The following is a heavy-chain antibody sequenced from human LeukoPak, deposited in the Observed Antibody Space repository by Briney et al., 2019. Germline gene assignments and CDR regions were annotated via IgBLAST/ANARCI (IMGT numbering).Heavy chain of an antibody. CDR2: ISAYNGNT. Sequence: GASVKVSCKAYGYTFTSYGISWVRQAPGQGLEWMGWISAYNGNTNYAQKLQGRVTMTTDTSTSTAYMELRSLRSDDTAVYYCARERLRWGFGPPNNWFDPWGQGTLVTVSS. CDR1: GYTFTSYG. D-gene: IGHD3-16*01. J-gene: IGHJ5*02. V-gene: IGHV1-18*01. CDR3: ARERLRWGFGPPNNWFDP.